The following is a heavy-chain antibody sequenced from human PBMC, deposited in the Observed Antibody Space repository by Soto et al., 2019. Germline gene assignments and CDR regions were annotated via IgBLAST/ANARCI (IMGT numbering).Heavy chain of an antibody. CDR3: AKDVGNYGDYGGAFDI. V-gene: IGHV3-9*01. J-gene: IGHJ3*02. Sequence: EVQLVESGGGLVQPGRSLRLSCAASGFTVDDYAMHWVRQAPGKGLEWVSGISWNSGNIGYADSVKGRFTISSDNVKKSLYMEMNSLRAEDTALYYCAKDVGNYGDYGGAFDIWGQGTMVTVSS. CDR1: GFTVDDYA. D-gene: IGHD4-17*01. CDR2: ISWNSGNI.